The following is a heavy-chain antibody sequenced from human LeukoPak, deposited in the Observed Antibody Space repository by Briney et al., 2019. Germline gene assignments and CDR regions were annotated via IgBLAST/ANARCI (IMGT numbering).Heavy chain of an antibody. D-gene: IGHD4-23*01. Sequence: GGSLRLSCAASGFTFSNYAMTWVRQAPGKGLEWVSTISGTGGFTTSTYYADSVKGRFTISRDNSDNKLYLQMDGLRADDTAVYYCVKDRRYAGNSAPSWFAPSGQGTLVTVSS. J-gene: IGHJ5*02. V-gene: IGHV3-23*01. CDR2: ISGTGGFTTST. CDR1: GFTFSNYA. CDR3: VKDRRYAGNSAPSWFAP.